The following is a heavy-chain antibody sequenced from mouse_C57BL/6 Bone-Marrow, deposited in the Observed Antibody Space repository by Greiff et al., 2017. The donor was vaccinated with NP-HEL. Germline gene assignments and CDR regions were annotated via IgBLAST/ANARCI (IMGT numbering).Heavy chain of an antibody. Sequence: QVQLQQSGAELARPGASVKLSCKASGYTFTSYGISWVKQRTGQGLEWIGEIYPRSGNTYYNEKFKGKATLTADKSSSTAYMELRSLTSEDAAVYFGARSVGSDGYFDVWGTGTTVTVSS. CDR2: IYPRSGNT. D-gene: IGHD1-1*02. CDR1: GYTFTSYG. J-gene: IGHJ1*03. CDR3: ARSVGSDGYFDV. V-gene: IGHV1-81*01.